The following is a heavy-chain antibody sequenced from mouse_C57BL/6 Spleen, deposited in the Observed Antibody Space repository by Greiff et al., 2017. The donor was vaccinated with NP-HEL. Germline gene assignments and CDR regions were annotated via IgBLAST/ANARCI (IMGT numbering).Heavy chain of an antibody. J-gene: IGHJ1*03. D-gene: IGHD4-1*02. CDR2: ISSGGDYI. CDR1: GFTFSSYA. Sequence: DVMLVESGEGLVKPGGSLKLSCAASGFTFSSYAMSWVRQTPEKRLEWVAYISSGGDYIYYADTVKGRFTISRDNARNTLYLQMSSLKSEDTAMYYCTRAATGPYWYFDVWGTGTTVTVSS. CDR3: TRAATGPYWYFDV. V-gene: IGHV5-9-1*02.